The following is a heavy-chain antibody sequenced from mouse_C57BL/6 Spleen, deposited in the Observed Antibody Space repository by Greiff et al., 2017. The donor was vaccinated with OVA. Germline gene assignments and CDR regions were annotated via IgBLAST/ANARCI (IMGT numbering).Heavy chain of an antibody. J-gene: IGHJ4*01. D-gene: IGHD2-3*01. CDR3: ARFYDGYYPYYAMDY. CDR2: IRNKANGYTT. Sequence: EVQRVESGGGLVQPGGSLSLSCAASGFTFTDYYMSWVRQPPGKALEWLGFIRNKANGYTTEYSASVKGRFTISRDNSQSILYLQMNALRAEDSATYYCARFYDGYYPYYAMDYWGQGTSVTVSS. V-gene: IGHV7-3*01. CDR1: GFTFTDYY.